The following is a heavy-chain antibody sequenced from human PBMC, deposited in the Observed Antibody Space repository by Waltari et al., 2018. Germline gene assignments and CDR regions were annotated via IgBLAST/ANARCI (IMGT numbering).Heavy chain of an antibody. V-gene: IGHV3-74*01. D-gene: IGHD1-20*01. CDR3: AGSITLNY. Sequence: EVQLVESGGGLVQPGGSLRLSCAASGFPFNTYWMHWVRQAPGKGLEWVSRINSDGSIRNYADSVTCRFTISRDNAKSRLYLQMNSLGVEDTAVYYCAGSITLNYWGQGTLVSVSS. CDR1: GFPFNTYW. J-gene: IGHJ4*02. CDR2: INSDGSIR.